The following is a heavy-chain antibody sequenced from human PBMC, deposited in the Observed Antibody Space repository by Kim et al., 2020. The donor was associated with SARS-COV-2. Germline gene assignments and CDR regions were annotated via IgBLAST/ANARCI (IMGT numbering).Heavy chain of an antibody. D-gene: IGHD6-6*01. CDR1: GGSISSSSYY. CDR3: ARDLSRIAARRSGVTRESGGMDV. J-gene: IGHJ6*02. Sequence: SETLSLTCTVSGGSISSSSYYWGWIRQPPGKGLEWIGSIYYSGSTYYNPSLKSRVTISVDTSKNQFSLKLSSVTAADTAVYYCARDLSRIAARRSGVTRESGGMDVWGQGTTVTVSS. V-gene: IGHV4-39*07. CDR2: IYYSGST.